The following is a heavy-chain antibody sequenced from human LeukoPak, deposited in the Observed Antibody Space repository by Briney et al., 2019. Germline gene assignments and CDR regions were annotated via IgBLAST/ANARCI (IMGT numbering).Heavy chain of an antibody. CDR3: ASPRLTTVVTPDAFDI. J-gene: IGHJ3*02. V-gene: IGHV1-18*01. D-gene: IGHD4-23*01. Sequence: ASVKVSCKTSGYTFTTYVFNWVRQAPGQGLEWMGSISAYNGNTNYAQNLQGRVTITADKSTSTAYMELSSLRSEDTAVYYCASPRLTTVVTPDAFDIWGQGTMVTVSS. CDR1: GYTFTTYV. CDR2: ISAYNGNT.